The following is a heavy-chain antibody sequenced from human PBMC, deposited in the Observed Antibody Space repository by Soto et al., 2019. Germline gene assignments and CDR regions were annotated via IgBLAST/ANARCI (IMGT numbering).Heavy chain of an antibody. D-gene: IGHD6-13*01. CDR1: GYSFTSYW. CDR3: ARQRAAAGRDY. CDR2: IYPGDSDT. J-gene: IGHJ4*02. V-gene: IGHV5-51*01. Sequence: GESLKISCKGSGYSFTSYWIGWVRQMPGKGLEWMGIIYPGDSDTRYSPSFQGQVTIPADKSLSTAYLQWSSLKASDVAMYYCARQRAAAGRDYWGQGTLVTVSS.